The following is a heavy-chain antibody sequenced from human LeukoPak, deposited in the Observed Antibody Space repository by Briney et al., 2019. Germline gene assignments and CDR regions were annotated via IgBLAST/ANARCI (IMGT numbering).Heavy chain of an antibody. CDR1: GFTFSSYA. D-gene: IGHD6-19*01. CDR2: ISYDGSNK. Sequence: PGGSLRLSCAASGFTFSSYAMSWVRQAPGKGLEWVAVISYDGSNKYYADSVKGRFTISRDNSKNTLYLQMNSLRAEDTAVYYCAKRSHSSGWYYFDYWGQGTLVTVSS. V-gene: IGHV3-30*18. J-gene: IGHJ4*02. CDR3: AKRSHSSGWYYFDY.